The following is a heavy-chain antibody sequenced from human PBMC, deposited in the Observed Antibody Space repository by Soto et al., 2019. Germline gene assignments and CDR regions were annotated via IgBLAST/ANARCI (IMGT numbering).Heavy chain of an antibody. J-gene: IGHJ4*02. CDR3: ARENNVFPGGYFDY. D-gene: IGHD2-21*01. CDR1: GGSFSGYY. Sequence: PSETLSLTCAVYGGSFSGYYWSWIRQPPGKGLEWIGEINHSGSTNYNPSLKSRVTISVDRSKNQFSLKLSSVTAADTAVYYCARENNVFPGGYFDYWGQGTLVTVSS. CDR2: INHSGST. V-gene: IGHV4-34*01.